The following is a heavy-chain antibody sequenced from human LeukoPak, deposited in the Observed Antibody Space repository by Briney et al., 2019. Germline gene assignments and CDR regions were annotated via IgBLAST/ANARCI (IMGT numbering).Heavy chain of an antibody. CDR3: ARQGFWRGYFVFDY. V-gene: IGHV4-59*08. CDR2: IYYSGST. Sequence: PSETLSLTCTVSGDSISSYYWSWIGKPPGKGLEWIGFIYYSGSTNYNPSLQSRVTISVDTSKNQFSLKLSSVTAADTAVYYCARQGFWRGYFVFDYWGQGTLVTVSS. D-gene: IGHD3-3*01. CDR1: GDSISSYY. J-gene: IGHJ4*02.